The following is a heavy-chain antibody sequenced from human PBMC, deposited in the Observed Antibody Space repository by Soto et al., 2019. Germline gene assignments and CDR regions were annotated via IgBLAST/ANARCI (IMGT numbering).Heavy chain of an antibody. J-gene: IGHJ4*02. V-gene: IGHV3-23*01. CDR2: ISGSGGST. CDR1: GFTFSSYA. D-gene: IGHD3-16*02. Sequence: GGSLRLSCAASGFTFSSYAMSWVRQAPGKGLEWVSAISGSGGSTYYADSVKGRFTISRDNSKNTLYLQMNSLRAEDTAVYYCAKLNYDYIWGSYRLSFDYWGQGTLVTVSS. CDR3: AKLNYDYIWGSYRLSFDY.